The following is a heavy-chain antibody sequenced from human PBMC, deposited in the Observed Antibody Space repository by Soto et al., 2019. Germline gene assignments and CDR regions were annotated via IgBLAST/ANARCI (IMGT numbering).Heavy chain of an antibody. J-gene: IGHJ4*02. Sequence: GESLKISCKGSGYSFTSYWIGWVRQMPGKGLEWMGIIYPGDSDTRYSPSFHGQVTISADKSISTAYLQWSSLKASDTAMNYCARLGANCGAPNQYYFDYWGQGTLVTVSS. CDR3: ARLGANCGAPNQYYFDY. V-gene: IGHV5-51*01. CDR1: GYSFTSYW. CDR2: IYPGDSDT. D-gene: IGHD7-27*01.